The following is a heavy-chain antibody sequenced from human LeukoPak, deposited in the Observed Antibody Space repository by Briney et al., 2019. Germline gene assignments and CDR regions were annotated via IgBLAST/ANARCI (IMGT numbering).Heavy chain of an antibody. CDR2: ISGTSDTT. CDR1: GFIFKNYA. V-gene: IGHV3-23*01. D-gene: IGHD3-3*01. J-gene: IGHJ3*02. Sequence: GGSLRLSCAACGFIFKNYAMRWVRQAPGKGLEWVSIISGTSDTTRYGDSVRGRFTTSRDNPRNTLYLQMNSLRVDDTAVYYCAKADATIGGAFDIWGQGTMVTVSS. CDR3: AKADATIGGAFDI.